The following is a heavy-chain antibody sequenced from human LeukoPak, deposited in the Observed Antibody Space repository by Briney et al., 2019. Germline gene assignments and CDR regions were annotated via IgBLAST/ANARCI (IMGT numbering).Heavy chain of an antibody. D-gene: IGHD2-2*01. Sequence: HGESLKISCKGSGYSFTSYWIGGVRQMPGKGVEWVGIIYPGDSDTRYSPSFQGQVTISADKSIITAYPQWSSLKASDTAMYYCARRGEYCSSTSCYRYYYYMDVWGKRTTVTVSS. CDR1: GYSFTSYW. CDR3: ARRGEYCSSTSCYRYYYYMDV. CDR2: IYPGDSDT. V-gene: IGHV5-51*01. J-gene: IGHJ6*03.